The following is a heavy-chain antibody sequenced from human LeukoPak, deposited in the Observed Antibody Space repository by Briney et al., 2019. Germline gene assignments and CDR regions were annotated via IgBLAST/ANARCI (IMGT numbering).Heavy chain of an antibody. V-gene: IGHV3-53*01. Sequence: GGSLRLSCAASGFTVSSNYMSWVRQAPGKGLEWVSVIYNGGSTYYADSVKGRFTISRDNSKNTLYLQMNSLRAEDTAVYYCATTIVGAFDYWGQGTLVTVSS. J-gene: IGHJ4*02. CDR1: GFTVSSNY. CDR3: ATTIVGAFDY. CDR2: IYNGGST. D-gene: IGHD1-26*01.